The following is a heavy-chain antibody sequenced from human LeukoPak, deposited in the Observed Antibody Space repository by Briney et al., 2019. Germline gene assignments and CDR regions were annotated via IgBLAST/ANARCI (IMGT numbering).Heavy chain of an antibody. D-gene: IGHD6-13*01. V-gene: IGHV1-69*05. CDR1: GGTFSSYA. Sequence: GASVKVSCKASGGTFSSYAISWVRQAPGQGLEWMGGIIPIFGTANYAQKFQGRVTITTDESTSTAYMELSSLRSEDTAVYYCARALTRSSSWYYYYMDVWGKGTTVTVSS. CDR2: IIPIFGTA. CDR3: ARALTRSSSWYYYYMDV. J-gene: IGHJ6*03.